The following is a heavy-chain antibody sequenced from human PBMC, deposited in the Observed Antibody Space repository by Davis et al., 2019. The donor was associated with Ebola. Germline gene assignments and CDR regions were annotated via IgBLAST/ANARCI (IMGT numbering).Heavy chain of an antibody. CDR3: ARGPNIVVVPAAKPYNWFDP. J-gene: IGHJ5*02. V-gene: IGHV4-34*01. CDR1: GGSFSGYY. D-gene: IGHD2-2*02. Sequence: PSETLSLTCAVYGGSFSGYYWSWIRQPPGKGLEWIGEINHSGSTNYNPSLKSRVTISVDTSKNQFSLKLSSVTAADTAVYYCARGPNIVVVPAAKPYNWFDPWGQGTLVTVSS. CDR2: INHSGST.